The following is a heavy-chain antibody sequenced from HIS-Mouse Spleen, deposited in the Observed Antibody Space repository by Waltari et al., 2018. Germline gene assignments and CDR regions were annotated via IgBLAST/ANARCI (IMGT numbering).Heavy chain of an antibody. Sequence: QVQLQESGPGLVKPSQTLSLTCTVPGGSISSGYYYWSWIRQPPGKGLEWIGYIYYSGSTYYNPSLKSRVTISVDTSKNQFSLKLSSVTAADTAVYYCATRNSYWGDGAFDIWGQGTMVTVSS. V-gene: IGHV4-30-4*01. CDR1: GGSISSGYYY. CDR3: ATRNSYWGDGAFDI. J-gene: IGHJ3*02. D-gene: IGHD7-27*01. CDR2: IYYSGST.